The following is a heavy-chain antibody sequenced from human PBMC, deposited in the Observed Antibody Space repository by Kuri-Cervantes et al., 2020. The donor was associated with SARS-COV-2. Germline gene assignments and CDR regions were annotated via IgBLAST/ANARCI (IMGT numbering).Heavy chain of an antibody. CDR3: AKDYSVLRFLGGRGGFDY. D-gene: IGHD3-3*01. CDR2: ISGSGGST. Sequence: ETLSLTCAASGFTFSSYAMSWVRQAPGKGLEWVSAISGSGGSTYYADSVKGRFTFSRDNSKNTLYLQMNSLRAEDTAVYYCAKDYSVLRFLGGRGGFDYWGQGTLVTVSS. V-gene: IGHV3-23*01. J-gene: IGHJ4*02. CDR1: GFTFSSYA.